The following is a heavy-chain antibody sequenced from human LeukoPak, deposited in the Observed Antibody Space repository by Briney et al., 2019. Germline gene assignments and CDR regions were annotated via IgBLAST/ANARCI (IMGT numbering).Heavy chain of an antibody. V-gene: IGHV3-48*01. CDR2: IGSSGNTI. D-gene: IGHD6-19*01. J-gene: IGHJ4*02. CDR1: GFTFSGYI. CDR3: ARDQWLDY. Sequence: PGESLRLSCAASGFTFSGYIMNWVRQAPGKGLEWVSFIGSSGNTIYYADSVKGHFTISRDNSRNSLYLQLNSLRAEDTAVYYCARDQWLDYWGQGTLVTVSS.